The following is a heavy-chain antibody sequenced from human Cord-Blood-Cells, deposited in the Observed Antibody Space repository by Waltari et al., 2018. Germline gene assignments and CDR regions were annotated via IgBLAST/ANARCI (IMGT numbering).Heavy chain of an antibody. CDR1: GGSISSGGYY. V-gene: IGHV4-31*03. CDR3: AIVCSSTSCYGSSFRDY. D-gene: IGHD2-2*01. J-gene: IGHJ4*02. Sequence: QVPLQESGPGLVKPSQTLSLTCTVSGGSISSGGYYWTWIRQPPRKGLEWNGYIYYSGSTYYNPSRKSRVTISVVTSKNQFSLKLSSVTAADTAVYYCAIVCSSTSCYGSSFRDYWGQGTLVTVSS. CDR2: IYYSGST.